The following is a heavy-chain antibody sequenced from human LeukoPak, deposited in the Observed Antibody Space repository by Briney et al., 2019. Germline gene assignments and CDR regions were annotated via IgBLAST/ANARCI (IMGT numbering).Heavy chain of an antibody. CDR3: ATDFFEPAGMDV. Sequence: GASEKVSCKVSGYTLTELSMHWVRQAPGKGLEWMGGFDPEDGETIYAQKFQGRVTMTEDTSTDTAYMELSSLRSEDTAVYYCATDFFEPAGMDVWGKGTTVTVSS. J-gene: IGHJ6*03. D-gene: IGHD2/OR15-2a*01. CDR2: FDPEDGET. V-gene: IGHV1-24*01. CDR1: GYTLTELS.